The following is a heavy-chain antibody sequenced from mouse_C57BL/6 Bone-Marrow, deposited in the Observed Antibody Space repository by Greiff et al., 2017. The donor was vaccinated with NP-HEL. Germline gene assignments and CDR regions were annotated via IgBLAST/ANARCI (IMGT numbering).Heavy chain of an antibody. Sequence: EVQLQQSGAELVRPGASVKLSCTASGFNIKDDYMHWVKQRPEQGLEWIGWIDPENGDTEYASKFQGKATITADTSSNTAYLQLSSLTSEDTAVYYCTTSCYGSSVYYFDYWGQGTTLTVSS. CDR1: GFNIKDDY. V-gene: IGHV14-4*01. D-gene: IGHD1-1*01. J-gene: IGHJ2*01. CDR3: TTSCYGSSVYYFDY. CDR2: IDPENGDT.